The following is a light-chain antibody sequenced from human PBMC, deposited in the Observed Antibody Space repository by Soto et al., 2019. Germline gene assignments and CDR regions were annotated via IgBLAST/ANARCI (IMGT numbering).Light chain of an antibody. CDR3: ISYKTDDTFV. Sequence: QSVLTQPASVSGSPGQSITISCAGTRSGNGASNSVSWYQHLPGRSPTLIIYEATNRPSGVSERFSGSKAGDTASLTISGLQADDEAEYFCISYKTDDTFVFGSGTKVTVL. CDR2: EAT. CDR1: RSGNGASNS. J-gene: IGLJ1*01. V-gene: IGLV2-14*01.